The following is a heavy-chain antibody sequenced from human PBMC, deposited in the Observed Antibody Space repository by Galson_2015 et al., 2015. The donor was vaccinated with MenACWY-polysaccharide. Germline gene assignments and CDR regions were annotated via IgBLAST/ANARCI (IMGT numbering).Heavy chain of an antibody. CDR3: AREGSRIVFHAFDI. D-gene: IGHD2-2*01. CDR1: GSRFRNLG. Sequence: SLRLSCAASGSRFRNLGMHWVRKAPGKGLEGVPVIQYDGRNKEYADSVKGRFTFSRDNSKNTVFLEMNTLGVEDTAVYYCAREGSRIVFHAFDIWGQGTMVTVSS. CDR2: IQYDGRNK. J-gene: IGHJ3*02. V-gene: IGHV3-33*01.